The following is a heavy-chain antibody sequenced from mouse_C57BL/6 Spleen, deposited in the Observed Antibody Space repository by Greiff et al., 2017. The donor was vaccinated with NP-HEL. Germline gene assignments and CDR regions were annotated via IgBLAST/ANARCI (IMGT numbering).Heavy chain of an antibody. V-gene: IGHV1-19*01. CDR3: AIYALDY. Sequence: DVKLVESGPVLVKPGASVKMSCKASGYTFTDYYMNWVKQSHGKSLEWIGVINPYNGGTSYNQKFKGKATLTVDKSSSTAYMELNSLTSEDSAVYYCAIYALDYWGQGTTLTVSS. CDR2: INPYNGGT. J-gene: IGHJ2*01. CDR1: GYTFTDYY. D-gene: IGHD2-12*01.